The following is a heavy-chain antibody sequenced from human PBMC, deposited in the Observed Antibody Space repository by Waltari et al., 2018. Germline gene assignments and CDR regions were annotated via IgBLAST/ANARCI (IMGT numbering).Heavy chain of an antibody. J-gene: IGHJ4*02. CDR2: IDPSGST. D-gene: IGHD6-13*01. V-gene: IGHV4-31*03. Sequence: QEQLQESGPGLVKPSQTLYLTCTVSGGSISSGGYNWSCIRQHPGQGLEWIGNIDPSGSTYYNLSLKSRVTISVYTSKNQMSPKLSSVTAAGTAVYYGARDLTRMYSSSWYSGFDYWGQGTLVTVSS. CDR1: GGSISSGGYN. CDR3: ARDLTRMYSSSWYSGFDY.